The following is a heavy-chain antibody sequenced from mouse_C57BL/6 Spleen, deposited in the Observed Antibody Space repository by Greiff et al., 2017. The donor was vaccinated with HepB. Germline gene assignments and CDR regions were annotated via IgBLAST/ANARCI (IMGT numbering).Heavy chain of an antibody. D-gene: IGHD1-1*01. J-gene: IGHJ4*01. CDR1: GFTFSDYG. V-gene: IGHV5-15*04. CDR2: ISNLAYSI. CDR3: ARHGTVVDYAMDY. Sequence: EVMLVESGGGLVQPGGSLKLSCAASGFTFSDYGMAWVRQAPRKGPEWVAFISNLAYSIYYADTVTGRFTISRENAKNTLYLEMSSLRSEDTAMYYCARHGTVVDYAMDYWGQGTSVTVSS.